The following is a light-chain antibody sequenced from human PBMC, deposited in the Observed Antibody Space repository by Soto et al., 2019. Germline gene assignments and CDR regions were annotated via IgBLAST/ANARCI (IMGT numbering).Light chain of an antibody. CDR3: WSYAGSSTAL. J-gene: IGLJ2*01. Sequence: QSVLTQPASVSGSPRQSITISCTGTSSDVGSNILVSWYQHHPGKAPKLIIYEGNKWPSGISSPFSGSMSGNTASLTIFGLQAEDEADYYGWSYAGSSTALFGGGTQLTVL. CDR1: SSDVGSNIL. V-gene: IGLV2-23*01. CDR2: EGN.